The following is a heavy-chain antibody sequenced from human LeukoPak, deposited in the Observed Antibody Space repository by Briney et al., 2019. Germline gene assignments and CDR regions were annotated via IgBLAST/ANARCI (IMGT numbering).Heavy chain of an antibody. CDR1: GFTFSSYA. D-gene: IGHD1-1*01. Sequence: RSGGSLRLSCAASGFTFSSYAMTWVRQAPGKGLGWVSAISGSGGSTYYADSVKGRFTISRDNSKNTLYLQMNSLRAEDTAVYYCAKDELEFPAGIDYWGQGTLVTVSS. CDR2: ISGSGGST. V-gene: IGHV3-23*01. CDR3: AKDELEFPAGIDY. J-gene: IGHJ4*02.